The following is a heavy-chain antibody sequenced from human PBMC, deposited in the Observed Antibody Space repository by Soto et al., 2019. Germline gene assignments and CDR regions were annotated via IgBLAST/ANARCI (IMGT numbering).Heavy chain of an antibody. CDR1: GFTFSNYE. V-gene: IGHV3-64*01. CDR3: ARRGYGSRWPNVYMDV. J-gene: IGHJ6*03. Sequence: EAQLVESGGGLVQPGGSPRLSCAASGFTFSNYEMHWVRQAPGKGLEYVSGISNNGAHTDYAKSVKGRFTISRDNSENTLYLQMGCLRAEDMALYYCARRGYGSRWPNVYMDVWGKGTTVTVSS. CDR2: ISNNGAHT. D-gene: IGHD6-13*01.